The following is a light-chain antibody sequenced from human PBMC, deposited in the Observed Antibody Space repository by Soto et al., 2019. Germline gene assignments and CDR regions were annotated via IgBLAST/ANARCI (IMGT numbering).Light chain of an antibody. CDR2: AAS. CDR1: QSIGGY. J-gene: IGKJ2*01. V-gene: IGKV1-39*01. CDR3: QQTYSSPRT. Sequence: DIQMTHSPSSLSASVGDRVTITCRASQSIGGYLNWYQQRPGKAPKLLIYAASNLQSGVTSRFSGSGSGTDFTLTISSLQPEDFATYYCQQTYSSPRTFGQGTRLEIK.